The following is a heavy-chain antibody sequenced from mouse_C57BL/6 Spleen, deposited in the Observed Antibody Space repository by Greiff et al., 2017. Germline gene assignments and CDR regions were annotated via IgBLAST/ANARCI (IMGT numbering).Heavy chain of an antibody. CDR1: GFTFSDYY. CDR3: ARDRGPRAMDY. J-gene: IGHJ4*01. Sequence: EVKLVESEGGLVPPGSSMKLSCTASGFTFSDYYMAWVRQVPEKGLEWFANINYDGSSTYYLDSLKSRFIISTDNAKNILYLKMSSLKSEDTATYYCARDRGPRAMDYWGQGTSVTVSS. V-gene: IGHV5-16*01. CDR2: INYDGSST.